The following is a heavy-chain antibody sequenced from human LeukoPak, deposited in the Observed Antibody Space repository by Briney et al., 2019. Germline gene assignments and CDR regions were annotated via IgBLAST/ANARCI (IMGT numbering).Heavy chain of an antibody. CDR2: ISSSGST. CDR1: GGSINNYY. J-gene: IGHJ3*02. Sequence: SETLSLTCTVSGGSINNYYWSWIRQPPGKGLEWIGRISSSGSTNYNPSLKSRVTISVDTSKNQFSLKLSSVTAADTAVYFCARGPYSYDSSGAFDIWGQGTMVTVSS. D-gene: IGHD3-22*01. CDR3: ARGPYSYDSSGAFDI. V-gene: IGHV4-4*08.